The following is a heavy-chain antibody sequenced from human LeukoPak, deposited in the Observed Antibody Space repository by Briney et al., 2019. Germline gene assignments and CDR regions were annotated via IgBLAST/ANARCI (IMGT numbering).Heavy chain of an antibody. CDR1: EFTFSSYA. J-gene: IGHJ4*02. D-gene: IGHD2-15*01. V-gene: IGHV3-7*04. CDR2: INQDGREK. CDR3: ARGDKFSGDY. Sequence: GGSLRLSCAASEFTFSSYAMSWVRQAPGKGLEWVANINQDGREKYYVDSVKGRFTISRDNAKNSLYLQMNSLRAEDTAVYFCARGDKFSGDYWGQGTLVTVSS.